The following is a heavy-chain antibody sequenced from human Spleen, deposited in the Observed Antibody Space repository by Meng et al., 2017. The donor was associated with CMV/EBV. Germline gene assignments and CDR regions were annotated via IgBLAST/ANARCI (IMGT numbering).Heavy chain of an antibody. V-gene: IGHV3-7*01. J-gene: IGHJ4*02. CDR2: IKQDGSEK. Sequence: GESLKISCAASGFTFSSYWMSWVRQAPGKGLEWVANIKQDGSEKYYVDSVKGRFTISRDNAKNSLYLQMSSLRAEDSAVYYCAGDQLLWFGELSFWGQGTPVTVSS. CDR3: AGDQLLWFGELSF. CDR1: GFTFSSYW. D-gene: IGHD3-10*01.